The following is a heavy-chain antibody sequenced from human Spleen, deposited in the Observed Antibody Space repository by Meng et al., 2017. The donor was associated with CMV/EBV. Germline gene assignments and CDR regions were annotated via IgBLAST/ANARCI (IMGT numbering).Heavy chain of an antibody. CDR2: IWYDGSNK. Sequence: SGFTFSSFGMHWVRQAPGRGLEWVAFIWYDGSNKYYADSVKGRFTISRDNSKNTLYLQMNSLRAEDTAVYYCAKGDSSGWYDAFDIWGQGTMVTVSS. V-gene: IGHV3-33*06. CDR3: AKGDSSGWYDAFDI. J-gene: IGHJ3*02. CDR1: GFTFSSFG. D-gene: IGHD6-19*01.